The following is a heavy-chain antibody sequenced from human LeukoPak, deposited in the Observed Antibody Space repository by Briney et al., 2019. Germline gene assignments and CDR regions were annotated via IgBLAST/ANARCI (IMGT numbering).Heavy chain of an antibody. CDR1: GYTFTSYY. J-gene: IGHJ5*02. D-gene: IGHD2-2*01. V-gene: IGHV1-46*01. CDR3: ARGVVPAATQTNWFDP. Sequence: ASVKVSCKASGYTFTSYYMHWVRQAPGQGLEWMGIINPSGGSTSYAQKFQGRVTITTDESTSTAYMELSSLRSEDTAVYYCARGVVPAATQTNWFDPWGQGTLVTVSS. CDR2: INPSGGST.